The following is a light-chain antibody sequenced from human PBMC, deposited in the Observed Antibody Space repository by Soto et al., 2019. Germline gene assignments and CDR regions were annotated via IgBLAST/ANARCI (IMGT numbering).Light chain of an antibody. CDR2: EVS. CDR3: SSYSISTAYL. CDR1: SSDVGGYDY. Sequence: QSALTQPASVSGSPGQSITIYCNGTSSDVGGYDYVSWYQLHPGKAPKLMLFEVSNRPSGVSYRFSGSKSGNTASLTISGLQAEDEADYFCSSYSISTAYLFGTGTKLTVL. V-gene: IGLV2-14*01. J-gene: IGLJ1*01.